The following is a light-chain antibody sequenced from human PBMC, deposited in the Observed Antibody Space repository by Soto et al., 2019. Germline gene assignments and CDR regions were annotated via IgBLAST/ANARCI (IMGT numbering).Light chain of an antibody. CDR1: QGISSY. V-gene: IGKV1-9*01. Sequence: DIQLTQSPSFLSASVGDRVTITCRASQGISSYLAWYQQKPGKAPKLLIYAASTLQSGVPSRFSGSGSGTEFTLTISSLQPEDFATYYCQQFNSYPHTFGPGTKVDIK. CDR3: QQFNSYPHT. CDR2: AAS. J-gene: IGKJ3*01.